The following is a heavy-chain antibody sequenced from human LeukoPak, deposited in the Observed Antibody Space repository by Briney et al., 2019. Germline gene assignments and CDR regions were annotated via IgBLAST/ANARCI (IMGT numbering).Heavy chain of an antibody. CDR1: GYTFTGYY. V-gene: IGHV1-2*02. J-gene: IGHJ1*01. D-gene: IGHD6-19*01. Sequence: GASVKVSCKASGYTFTGYYLHWVRQAPGQGLEWMGWINPNSGGTNYAQKFQGRVTMTRDTSINTAYMEVSSLISDDTAVYFCARDLSAVAARYLQHWGQGTLVIVSS. CDR3: ARDLSAVAARYLQH. CDR2: INPNSGGT.